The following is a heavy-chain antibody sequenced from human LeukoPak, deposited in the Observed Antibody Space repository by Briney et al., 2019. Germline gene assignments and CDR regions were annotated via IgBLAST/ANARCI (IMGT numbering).Heavy chain of an antibody. CDR3: ARDRGYSYGPYYYYGMDV. CDR2: ISSSSSYI. V-gene: IGHV3-21*01. CDR1: GFTFSSYS. Sequence: GGSLRLSCAASGFTFSSYSMNWVRQAPGKGLEWVSSISSSSSYIYYADSVKGRFTISRDNAKNSLYLQMNSPRAEDTAVYYCARDRGYSYGPYYYYGMDVWGQGTTVTVSS. D-gene: IGHD5-18*01. J-gene: IGHJ6*02.